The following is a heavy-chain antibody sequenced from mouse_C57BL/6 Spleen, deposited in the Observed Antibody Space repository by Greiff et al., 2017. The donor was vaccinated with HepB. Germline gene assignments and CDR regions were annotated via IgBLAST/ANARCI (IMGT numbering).Heavy chain of an antibody. J-gene: IGHJ4*01. Sequence: EVQLQQSGPELVKPGASVKISCKASGYTFTDYYMNWVKQSHGKSLEWIGDINPNNGGTSYNQKFKGKATLTVDKSSSTAYMELRSLTSEDSAVYYCARGWYSNEGAMDYWGQGTSVTVSS. CDR1: GYTFTDYY. D-gene: IGHD1-1*02. CDR3: ARGWYSNEGAMDY. CDR2: INPNNGGT. V-gene: IGHV1-26*01.